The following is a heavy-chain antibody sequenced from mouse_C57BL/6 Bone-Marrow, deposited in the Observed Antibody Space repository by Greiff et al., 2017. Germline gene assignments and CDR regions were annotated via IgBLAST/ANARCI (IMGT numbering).Heavy chain of an antibody. D-gene: IGHD4-1*01. Sequence: QVQLQQSGPELVKPGASVKISCKASGYAFSSSWMNWVKQRPGKGLEWIGRLYPGDGDTNYNGKFKGKATLTADKSSSTAYMQLSSLTSEDSAVYFCARDWDVGRFAYWGQGTLVTVSA. V-gene: IGHV1-82*01. CDR1: GYAFSSSW. CDR2: LYPGDGDT. CDR3: ARDWDVGRFAY. J-gene: IGHJ3*01.